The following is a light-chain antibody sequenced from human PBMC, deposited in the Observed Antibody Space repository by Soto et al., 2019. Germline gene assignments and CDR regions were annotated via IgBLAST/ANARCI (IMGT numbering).Light chain of an antibody. J-gene: IGKJ4*01. CDR3: LQDYNYPLT. CDR2: AAS. V-gene: IGKV1-6*01. Sequence: AIQITQSPASLSSCILGIVTISCRASQGIRNYLGWYQQKPGKAPKLLIYAASSLQSGVPSRFSGSGSGTDFTLTISSLQPEDFATYYCLQDYNYPLTIGGGTKVDIK. CDR1: QGIRNY.